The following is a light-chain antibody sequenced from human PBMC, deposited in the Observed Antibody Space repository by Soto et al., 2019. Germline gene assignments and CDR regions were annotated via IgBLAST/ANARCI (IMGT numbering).Light chain of an antibody. V-gene: IGKV2-28*01. CDR1: QSLLHTNGYNY. J-gene: IGKJ1*01. CDR2: LRS. CDR3: MQALQTRT. Sequence: EIVMTQSPLSLPVTPGEPASISCRSNQSLLHTNGYNYLDWYLQKPGQSPQLLIYLRSNRASGVPDRFRGSGSGTDFTLKISRVEAEDVGVYYCMQALQTRTFGQGTKVDIK.